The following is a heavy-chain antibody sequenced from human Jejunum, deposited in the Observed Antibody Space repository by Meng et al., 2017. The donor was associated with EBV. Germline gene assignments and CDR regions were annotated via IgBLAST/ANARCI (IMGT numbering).Heavy chain of an antibody. CDR1: SGSSSSSNW. D-gene: IGHD1-26*01. Sequence: QVQVFQWGARLLRSSETLSLTGVVSSGSSSSSNWWSWVRQPPGKRLEWIGEISQGGTNYCDPSLESRVTMFVDKVKNQLSLRVSSVTAADTAVYYCASHLTMSGTRGFDQWDAGHRVTVYS. J-gene: IGHJ4*02. CDR2: ISQGGTN. CDR3: ASHLTMSGTRGFDQ. V-gene: IGHV4/OR15-8*01.